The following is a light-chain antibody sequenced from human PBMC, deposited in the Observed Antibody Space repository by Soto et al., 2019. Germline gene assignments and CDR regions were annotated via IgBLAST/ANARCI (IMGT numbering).Light chain of an antibody. J-gene: IGKJ4*01. V-gene: IGKV3-15*01. CDR2: GAS. Sequence: EKVLTQSPATLSVSPGERATLSCRASQSVSSNIAWYQQKPGQAPRFLIFGASTRATGIPARFSGSGSGTEFTLTISKVQSEDFGVYYCQQYNDWPPLTFGGGTKVEIK. CDR1: QSVSSN. CDR3: QQYNDWPPLT.